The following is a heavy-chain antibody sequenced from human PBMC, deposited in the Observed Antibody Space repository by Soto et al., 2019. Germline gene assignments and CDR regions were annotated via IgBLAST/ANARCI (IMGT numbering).Heavy chain of an antibody. D-gene: IGHD3-9*01. CDR1: GFTFSSYA. Sequence: GGSLRLSCAASGFTFSSYAMSWVRQAPGKGLEWVSAISGCGVRKYYADSLKGWFTISRNISKTTLFLKMTSLRAEDTAVYYFAKDERRLRYFDRIDYYYGMDVWGQGTTVTVSS. V-gene: IGHV3-23*01. CDR3: AKDERRLRYFDRIDYYYGMDV. CDR2: ISGCGVRK. J-gene: IGHJ6*02.